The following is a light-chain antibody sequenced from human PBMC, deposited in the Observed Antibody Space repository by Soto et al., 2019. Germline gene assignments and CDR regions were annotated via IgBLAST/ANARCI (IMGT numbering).Light chain of an antibody. CDR1: QSISSW. V-gene: IGKV1-5*01. CDR2: DAS. CDR3: QQYNSYST. Sequence: DIQMTQSPSTLSASVGDRVTITCRASQSISSWLAWYQQKPGKAPKLLIYDASSLESGVPSGFSGSGSGTEFTLTISGLPPEDFASDYCQQYNSYSTVGHGQKVDIK. J-gene: IGKJ1*01.